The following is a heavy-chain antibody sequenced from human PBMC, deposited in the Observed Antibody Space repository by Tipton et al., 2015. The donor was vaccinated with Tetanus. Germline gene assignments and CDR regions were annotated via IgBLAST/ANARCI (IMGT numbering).Heavy chain of an antibody. J-gene: IGHJ4*02. CDR1: GLSFSGYG. Sequence: SLRLSCATSGLSFSGYGLHWLRQAPGKGLEWVAVISYDGGNKFYADSVQGRFTISRDNSKNTFYLEMHSLRSEDTAVYFCAKDDAGLAQRGGFYFDSWGQGTLVTVSS. CDR2: ISYDGGNK. D-gene: IGHD3/OR15-3a*01. CDR3: AKDDAGLAQRGGFYFDS. V-gene: IGHV3-30*18.